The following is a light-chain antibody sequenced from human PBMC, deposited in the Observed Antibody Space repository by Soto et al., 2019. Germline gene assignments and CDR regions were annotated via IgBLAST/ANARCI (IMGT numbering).Light chain of an antibody. CDR3: QQYNTYSPTWA. Sequence: EIQMTQSPATLSAFVGDRVTITCRASQSISSRLAWYQLKPGKAPKLLIYQASSLESGVPSRFSGSGSGTEFTLTISSLQPDDFATYFCQQYNTYSPTWAFGQGTKVDIK. CDR2: QAS. J-gene: IGKJ1*01. CDR1: QSISSR. V-gene: IGKV1-5*03.